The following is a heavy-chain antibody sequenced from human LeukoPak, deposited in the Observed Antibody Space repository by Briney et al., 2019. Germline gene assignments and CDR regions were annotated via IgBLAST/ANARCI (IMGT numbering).Heavy chain of an antibody. CDR3: ARDSDDSSGYYGY. CDR1: GGSFSGYY. V-gene: IGHV3-21*01. D-gene: IGHD3-22*01. Sequence: ETLSLTCAVYGGSFSGYYWSWIRQPPGKGLEWVSSISSSSSYIYYADSVKGRFTISRDNAKNSLYLQMNSLRAEDTAVYYCARDSDDSSGYYGYWGQGTLVTVSS. CDR2: ISSSSSYI. J-gene: IGHJ4*02.